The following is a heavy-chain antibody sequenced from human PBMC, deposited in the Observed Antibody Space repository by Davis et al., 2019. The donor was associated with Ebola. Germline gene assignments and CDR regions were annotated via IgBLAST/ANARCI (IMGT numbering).Heavy chain of an antibody. V-gene: IGHV4-59*08. J-gene: IGHJ5*02. CDR3: ARQPTTVTTIDWFDP. CDR1: GGSISSYY. D-gene: IGHD4-11*01. CDR2: IYHSGST. Sequence: SETLSLTCTVSGGSISSYYWSWIRQPPGKGLEWIGEIYHSGSTNYNPSLKSRVTISVDTSKNQFSLKLSSVTAADTAVYYCARQPTTVTTIDWFDPWGQGTLVTVSS.